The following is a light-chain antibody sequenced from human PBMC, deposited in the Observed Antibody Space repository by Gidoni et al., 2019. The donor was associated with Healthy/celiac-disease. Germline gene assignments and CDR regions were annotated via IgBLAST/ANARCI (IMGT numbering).Light chain of an antibody. Sequence: EIVMTQSPATLSVSPGERATLSCRASQSVSSNLAWYQQKPGQAPRLLIYGASTRATGIPARFSGSGSGTEFTLTISSLQSEDFAVYYCQQYNNWPPSNTFXQXTKLEIK. J-gene: IGKJ2*01. V-gene: IGKV3-15*01. CDR2: GAS. CDR3: QQYNNWPPSNT. CDR1: QSVSSN.